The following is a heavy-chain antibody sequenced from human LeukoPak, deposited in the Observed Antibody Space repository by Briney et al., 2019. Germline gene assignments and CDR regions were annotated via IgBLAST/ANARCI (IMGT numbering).Heavy chain of an antibody. CDR3: ARTIAAAGDFDY. V-gene: IGHV4-61*08. J-gene: IGHJ4*02. CDR1: GGSISSGDYY. Sequence: SQTLSLTCTVSGGSISSGDYYWSWIRQPPGKGLEWIGYIYYSGSTNYNPSLKSRVTISVDTSKNQFSLKLSSVTAADTAVYYCARTIAAAGDFDYWGQGTLVTVSS. D-gene: IGHD6-13*01. CDR2: IYYSGST.